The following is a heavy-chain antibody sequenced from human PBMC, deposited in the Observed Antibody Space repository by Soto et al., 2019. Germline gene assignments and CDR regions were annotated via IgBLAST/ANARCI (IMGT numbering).Heavy chain of an antibody. CDR1: GFTFRRYA. CDR2: ISGGGDTT. CDR3: ADRVSTVGAFDI. V-gene: IGHV3-23*01. J-gene: IGHJ3*02. Sequence: EVLLLESGGGLVQPGGSLRLSCAASGFTFRRYAMSWVRQAPGKGLEWVSAISGGGDTTYYAYSVQGRFTISRDNSQNTLYLQMHSLRADDTAVYYCADRVSTVGAFDIWGQGTMVTVSS. D-gene: IGHD1-26*01.